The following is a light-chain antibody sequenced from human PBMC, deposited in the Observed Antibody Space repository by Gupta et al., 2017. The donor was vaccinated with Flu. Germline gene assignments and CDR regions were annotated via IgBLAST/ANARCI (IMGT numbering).Light chain of an antibody. CDR2: DVS. CDR1: SSDVGGFNY. Sequence: SITISCTGTSSDVGGFNYVAWYQHPTGNPHRLVIYDVSNRPSVVATRFAGSKSGNTASLTISGLLAEDDADYYCRSYRSGNTHVFGGGTNLTVL. V-gene: IGLV2-14*03. CDR3: RSYRSGNTHV. J-gene: IGLJ2*01.